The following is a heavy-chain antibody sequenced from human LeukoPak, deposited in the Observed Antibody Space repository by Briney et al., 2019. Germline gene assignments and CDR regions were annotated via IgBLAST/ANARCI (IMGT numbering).Heavy chain of an antibody. Sequence: PSETLSLTCAVYGGSFSGYYWSWIRQPPGKGLEWIGEINHSGSTNYNPSLKSRVTISVDTSKNQFSLKLCSVTAADTAVYYCARQKKKWELRKNWFDPWGQGTLVTVSS. V-gene: IGHV4-34*01. D-gene: IGHD1-26*01. CDR3: ARQKKKWELRKNWFDP. CDR1: GGSFSGYY. J-gene: IGHJ5*02. CDR2: INHSGST.